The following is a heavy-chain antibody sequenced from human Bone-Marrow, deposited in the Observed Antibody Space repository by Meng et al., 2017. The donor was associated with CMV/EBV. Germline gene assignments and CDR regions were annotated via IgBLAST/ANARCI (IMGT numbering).Heavy chain of an antibody. D-gene: IGHD3-10*01. J-gene: IGHJ6*01. CDR3: ARDGGEVTGMDV. Sequence: GESLKISCVASGFNFGTYGLNWVRQAPGRGLEWISFISSDDRTKTYADSVKGRFIISRDNAKNSVSLEMRSLRVEDTALYYCARDGGEVTGMDVWGQGTTVTGSS. CDR2: ISSDDRTK. V-gene: IGHV3-48*04. CDR1: GFNFGTYG.